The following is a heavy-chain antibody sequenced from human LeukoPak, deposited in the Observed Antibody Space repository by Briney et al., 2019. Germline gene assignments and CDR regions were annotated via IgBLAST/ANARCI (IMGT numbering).Heavy chain of an antibody. J-gene: IGHJ3*02. CDR1: GFTVSSNY. CDR3: ARDRGKDYGDTLGAFDI. Sequence: GGSLRLSCAASGFTVSSNYMSWVRQAPGKGLEWVSVIYSGGSTYYADPVKGRFTISRDNSKNTLYLQMNSLRAEDTAVYYCARDRGKDYGDTLGAFDIWGQGTMVTVSS. CDR2: IYSGGST. D-gene: IGHD4-17*01. V-gene: IGHV3-66*01.